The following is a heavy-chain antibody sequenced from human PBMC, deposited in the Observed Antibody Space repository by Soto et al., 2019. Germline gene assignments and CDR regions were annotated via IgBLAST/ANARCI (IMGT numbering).Heavy chain of an antibody. D-gene: IGHD2-21*02. CDR2: ISSSGSTI. CDR1: GFTFSDYY. J-gene: IGHJ4*02. Sequence: GGSLRLSCAASGFTFSDYYMSWIRQAPGKGLEWVSYISSSGSTIYYADSVKGRFTISRDNAKNSLYLQMNSLRAEDTAVYYCARAVTASVPLSDYWGQGTLVTVSS. V-gene: IGHV3-11*01. CDR3: ARAVTASVPLSDY.